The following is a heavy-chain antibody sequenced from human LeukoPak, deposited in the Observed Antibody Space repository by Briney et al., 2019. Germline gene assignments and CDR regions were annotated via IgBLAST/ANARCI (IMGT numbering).Heavy chain of an antibody. J-gene: IGHJ4*02. CDR2: VDHSGYT. D-gene: IGHD3-10*01. Sequence: SGTLSLTCAVSGGSISSTNWWTWVRQPPGKGLEWIGEVDHSGYTNYNPSLKSRVTISVDKSKNRFSLKLSSVTAADTAIYYCARDVWVRGVIISDYWGQGTLVTVSS. CDR1: GGSISSTNW. V-gene: IGHV4-4*02. CDR3: ARDVWVRGVIISDY.